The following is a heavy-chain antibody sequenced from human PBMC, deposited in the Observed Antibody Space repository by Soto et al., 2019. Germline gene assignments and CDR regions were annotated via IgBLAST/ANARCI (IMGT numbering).Heavy chain of an antibody. D-gene: IGHD2-15*01. V-gene: IGHV3-30*18. Sequence: QVQLVESGGGVVQPGRSPRLSCAASGFTFSNFGMHWVRQAPGKGLEWVAAISSDGGDKYYSHSVTDRFTVSRDNSRNKLFLQMNSLRVEDTAVYYCVKGSDVARQELDRWGQGILVTVSS. CDR3: VKGSDVARQELDR. J-gene: IGHJ5*02. CDR1: GFTFSNFG. CDR2: ISSDGGDK.